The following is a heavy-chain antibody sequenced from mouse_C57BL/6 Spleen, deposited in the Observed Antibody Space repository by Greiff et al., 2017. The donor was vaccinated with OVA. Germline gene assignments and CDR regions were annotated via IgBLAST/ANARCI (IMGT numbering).Heavy chain of an antibody. Sequence: QVQLQQSGAELVRPGASVTLSCKASGYTFTDYEMHWVKQTPVHGLEWIGAIDPETGGTAYNQKFKGKAILTADKSSSTAYMELRSLTSEDSAVYYCTINGDGYFDYWGQGTTLTVSS. D-gene: IGHD4-1*01. CDR2: IDPETGGT. J-gene: IGHJ2*01. CDR3: TINGDGYFDY. V-gene: IGHV1-15*01. CDR1: GYTFTDYE.